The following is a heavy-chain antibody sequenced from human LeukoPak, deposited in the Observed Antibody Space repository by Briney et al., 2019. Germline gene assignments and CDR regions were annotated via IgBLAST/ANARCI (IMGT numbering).Heavy chain of an antibody. CDR1: GGTFSSYA. CDR2: IIPIFGTA. Sequence: SVKVSCKASGGTFSSYAISWVRQAPGQGLEWTGGIIPIFGTANYAQKFQGRVTITTDESTSSAYMELSSLRSEDTAVYHCATKYYGQYYYYYYMDVWGEGTTVTVPS. J-gene: IGHJ6*03. D-gene: IGHD2/OR15-2a*01. CDR3: ATKYYGQYYYYYYMDV. V-gene: IGHV1-69*05.